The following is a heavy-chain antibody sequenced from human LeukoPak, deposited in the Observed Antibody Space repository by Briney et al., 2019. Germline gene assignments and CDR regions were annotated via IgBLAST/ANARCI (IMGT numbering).Heavy chain of an antibody. CDR1: GFSFSGYW. Sequence: GGSLRLSCEASGFSFSGYWMSWVRQAPGKGPEWVANIKQDGSEKYYLDSLRGRFTVSRDNAKNSLYLQINSLRVGDTAVYFCARVGAATFYWYYMDAWGKGTTVTVSS. D-gene: IGHD2/OR15-2a*01. CDR3: ARVGAATFYWYYMDA. V-gene: IGHV3-7*01. J-gene: IGHJ6*03. CDR2: IKQDGSEK.